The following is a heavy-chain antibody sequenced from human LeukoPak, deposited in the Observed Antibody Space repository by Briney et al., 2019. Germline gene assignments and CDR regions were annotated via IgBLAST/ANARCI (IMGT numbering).Heavy chain of an antibody. CDR1: GFIFSDYY. Sequence: GGSLRLSCAASGFIFSDYYMSWIRQAPGKGLEWISYISSSGTTIYYADSVKGRFTISRDNAENSLYLQMTSLGAEDAAVYYCAREPKTRISGWPLFDYWGQGTLVTVSS. CDR3: AREPKTRISGWPLFDY. D-gene: IGHD6-19*01. J-gene: IGHJ4*02. V-gene: IGHV3-11*04. CDR2: ISSSGTTI.